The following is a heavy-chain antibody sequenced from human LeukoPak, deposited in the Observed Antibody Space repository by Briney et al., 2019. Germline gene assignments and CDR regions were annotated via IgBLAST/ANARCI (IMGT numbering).Heavy chain of an antibody. J-gene: IGHJ4*02. CDR1: GYTFSAYY. CDR2: INVNSGDT. D-gene: IGHD2-15*01. CDR3: ARDGGLDF. V-gene: IGHV1-2*02. Sequence: ASVKVSCKASGYTFSAYYIHWLRQAPGQGLEWMGWINVNSGDTNSAPNFQGRVTLTRDMSSNTVYMEVTKLTLDDTAVFYCARDGGLDFWGQGTLVTVSS.